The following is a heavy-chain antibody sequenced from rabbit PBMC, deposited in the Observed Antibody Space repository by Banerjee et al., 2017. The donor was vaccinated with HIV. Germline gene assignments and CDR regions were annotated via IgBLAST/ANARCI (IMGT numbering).Heavy chain of an antibody. J-gene: IGHJ6*01. CDR3: ARDVTWGDWDL. CDR2: IYSSNGDI. V-gene: IGHV1S45*01. Sequence: QQQLEESGGGLVQPEGSLTLTCKASGSDISSNAMCWVRQAPGKGLEWIACIYSSNGDIGYASWAKGRFTISKTSWTTVTLQMTSLTAADTATYFCARDVTWGDWDLWGQGTLVTV. D-gene: IGHD4-1*01. CDR1: GSDISSNA.